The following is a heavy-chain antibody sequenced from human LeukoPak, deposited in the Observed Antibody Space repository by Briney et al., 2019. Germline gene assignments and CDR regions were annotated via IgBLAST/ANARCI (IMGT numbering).Heavy chain of an antibody. V-gene: IGHV4-59*01. CDR2: MYYSGST. CDR1: GGSISSYS. D-gene: IGHD5-12*01. J-gene: IGHJ4*02. CDR3: ARSLFGYSGYDFPGY. Sequence: PSETLSLTCSVAGGSISSYSWSWIRQSPAKGLEWIGNMYYSGSTNYNPSLKSRVTMSVDTSKNQFSMKLRSVTAADTAVYYCARSLFGYSGYDFPGYWGQGTLVTVSS.